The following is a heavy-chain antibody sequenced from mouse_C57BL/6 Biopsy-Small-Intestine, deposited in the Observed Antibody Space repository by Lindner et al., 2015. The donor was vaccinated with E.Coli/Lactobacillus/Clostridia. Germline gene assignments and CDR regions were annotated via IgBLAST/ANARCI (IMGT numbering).Heavy chain of an antibody. J-gene: IGHJ1*01. CDR2: MNPNNGNT. CDR1: GYSFTSYD. Sequence: SVKVSCKTSGYSFTSYDVNWVRQAPGQGLERMGWMNPNNGNTGYAQKFQGRVMMTRDTSKTTAYLELSSLRSDDTAVYYCATREVAGKYDFYFYGLDVWGQGTTVTVSP. CDR3: ATREVAGKYDFYFYGLDV. V-gene: IGHV1S55*01. D-gene: IGHD1-1*01.